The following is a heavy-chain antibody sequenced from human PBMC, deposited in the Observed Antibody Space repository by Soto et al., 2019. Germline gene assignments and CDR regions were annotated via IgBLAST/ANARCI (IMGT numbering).Heavy chain of an antibody. V-gene: IGHV4-59*01. J-gene: IGHJ4*02. CDR3: ARHIHNWNYFDY. CDR1: GGSISGYY. Sequence: QVQLQESGPGLVKPSETLSLTCTVSGGSISGYYWSWIRQPPGKGLEWIGYIYYSGSTNYNPSLKSRVATAVETSKNQFSLKLTSVTAADTAIYYCARHIHNWNYFDYWGQGTLVTVSS. CDR2: IYYSGST. D-gene: IGHD1-20*01.